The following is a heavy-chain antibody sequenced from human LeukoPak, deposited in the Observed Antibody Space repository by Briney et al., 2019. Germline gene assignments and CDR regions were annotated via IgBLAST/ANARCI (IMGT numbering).Heavy chain of an antibody. Sequence: GGSLRLSCAASGFTFSPYWMHWVRQVPGEGLVWVSRIKSDGSGTWYADSVKGRFTISRDNARNTLSLQMNSLRVEDTALYYCARDQDGVGATIDLWGQGTLVTVSS. CDR3: ARDQDGVGATIDL. CDR2: IKSDGSGT. V-gene: IGHV3-74*01. D-gene: IGHD1-26*01. CDR1: GFTFSPYW. J-gene: IGHJ4*02.